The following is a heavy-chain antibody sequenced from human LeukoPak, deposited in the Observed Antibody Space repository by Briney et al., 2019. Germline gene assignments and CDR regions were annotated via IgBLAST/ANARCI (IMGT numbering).Heavy chain of an antibody. CDR2: INPNNGGT. CDR1: GYTFTGYY. CDR3: ARVYQYYDCWSGYLPIFDD. J-gene: IGHJ4*02. V-gene: IGHV1-2*02. D-gene: IGHD3-3*01. Sequence: ASVKVSCKASGYTFTGYYMHWVRQAPGQGLEWMGWINPNNGGTNYAQKFQGRVTMTRDTSISTAYMELSRLRSDDTAVYYGARVYQYYDCWSGYLPIFDDWGQGTLVTVSS.